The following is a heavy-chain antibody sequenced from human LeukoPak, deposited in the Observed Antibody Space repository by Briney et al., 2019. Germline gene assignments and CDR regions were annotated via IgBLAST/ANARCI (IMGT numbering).Heavy chain of an antibody. CDR2: IYYSGST. D-gene: IGHD5-18*01. CDR1: GGSISSYY. V-gene: IGHV4-59*08. Sequence: PSETLSLTCTVSGGSISSYYWSWIRQPPGKGLEWIGYIYYSGSTNYNPSLKSRVTISVDTSKNQFSLKLSSVTAADTAVYYCARLYSYGPNDALDIWGQGTMVTVSS. CDR3: ARLYSYGPNDALDI. J-gene: IGHJ3*02.